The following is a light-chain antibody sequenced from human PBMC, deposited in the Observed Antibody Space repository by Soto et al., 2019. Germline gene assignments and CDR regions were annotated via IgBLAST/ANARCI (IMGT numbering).Light chain of an antibody. CDR3: QTWGSGIVV. V-gene: IGLV4-69*01. CDR2: LNSDGSH. Sequence: QSVLTQSPSASASMGASVKLTCTLSSGHSNYAIAWHQQQSEKGPRYLMKLNSDGSHRKGDGIPDRFSGSSSGAERYLTISSLQSEDEADYYCQTWGSGIVVLGGGTKVTVL. J-gene: IGLJ2*01. CDR1: SGHSNYA.